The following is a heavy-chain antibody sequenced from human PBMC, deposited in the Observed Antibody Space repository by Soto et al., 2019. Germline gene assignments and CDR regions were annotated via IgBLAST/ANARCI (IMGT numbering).Heavy chain of an antibody. D-gene: IGHD3-3*01. CDR1: GGSFSGYY. CDR3: ARGGYDFWSGYYLYYYYGMDV. V-gene: IGHV4-34*01. Sequence: PSETLSLTCAVYGGSFSGYYWSWIRQPPGKGLEWIGEINHSGSTNYNPSLKSRVTISVDTSKNQFSLKLSSVTAADTAVYYCARGGYDFWSGYYLYYYYGMDVWGQGATVTVSS. CDR2: INHSGST. J-gene: IGHJ6*02.